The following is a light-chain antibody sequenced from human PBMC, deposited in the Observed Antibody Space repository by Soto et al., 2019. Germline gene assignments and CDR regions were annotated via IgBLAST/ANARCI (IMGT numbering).Light chain of an antibody. V-gene: IGKV1-27*01. CDR3: QKYDHDPLT. J-gene: IGKJ4*01. CDR1: QDIRNY. CDR2: FAS. Sequence: DLQMTQSPSSLSASVGDRVTITCRASQDIRNYLAWYQQKPGKVPKLLIYFASTLQSGVPSRFSGSGSGTDFTLTISSLQPEDVATYYCQKYDHDPLTFGGGTKVGIK.